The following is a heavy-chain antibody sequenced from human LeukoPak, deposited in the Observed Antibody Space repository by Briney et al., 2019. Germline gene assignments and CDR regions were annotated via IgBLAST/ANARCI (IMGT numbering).Heavy chain of an antibody. D-gene: IGHD3-9*01. CDR3: ASGGQLRYFDWLFPKYYGMDV. J-gene: IGHJ6*02. CDR2: INAGNGNT. Sequence: ASVNVSCTASGYTFTSYAMHWVRQAPGQRLEWMGWINAGNGNTKYSQKFQGRVTITRDTSASTAYMELSSLRSEDTAVYYCASGGQLRYFDWLFPKYYGMDVWGQGTTVTVSS. CDR1: GYTFTSYA. V-gene: IGHV1-3*01.